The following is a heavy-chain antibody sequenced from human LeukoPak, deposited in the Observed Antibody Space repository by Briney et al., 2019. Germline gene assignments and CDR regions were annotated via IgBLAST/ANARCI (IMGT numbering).Heavy chain of an antibody. D-gene: IGHD6-13*01. Sequence: PGGSLRLSCAASGFTFSRYGMHWVRQAPGKGLEWVAVISYDGSNKNHADSVKGRFTISRDNSKNTLYLQMNSLKAEDTAVYYCARSDGSNWYGGDDYWGQGTLVTVSS. CDR3: ARSDGSNWYGGDDY. J-gene: IGHJ4*02. CDR1: GFTFSRYG. CDR2: ISYDGSNK. V-gene: IGHV3-30*03.